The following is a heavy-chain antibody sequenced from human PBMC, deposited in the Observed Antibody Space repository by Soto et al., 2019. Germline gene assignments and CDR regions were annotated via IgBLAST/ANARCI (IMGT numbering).Heavy chain of an antibody. CDR1: GGSISSYY. CDR2: IYYSGST. Sequence: SETLSLTCTVSGGSISSYYWSWIRQPPGKGLEWIGYIYYSGSTNYNPSLKSRVTISVDTSKNQFSLKLNSVTAADTAVYYYSRARALRTGEYYYIDVWGKGTPVTVSS. J-gene: IGHJ6*03. CDR3: SRARALRTGEYYYIDV. V-gene: IGHV4-59*01. D-gene: IGHD7-27*01.